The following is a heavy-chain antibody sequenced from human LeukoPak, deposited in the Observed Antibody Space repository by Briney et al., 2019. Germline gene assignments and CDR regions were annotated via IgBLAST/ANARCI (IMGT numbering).Heavy chain of an antibody. CDR2: TNGDGSDT. D-gene: IGHD5-18*01. CDR1: GFTLSNSW. CDR3: VRDGEYSHGIDFDY. J-gene: IGHJ4*02. V-gene: IGHV3-74*01. Sequence: GGSLRLSCAASGFTLSNSWMHWVRQAPGKGLVWVSRTNGDGSDTSYADSVKGRFTISRDSATNTLYLQMNSLRAEDTAIYYCVRDGEYSHGIDFDYWGQGTLVTVST.